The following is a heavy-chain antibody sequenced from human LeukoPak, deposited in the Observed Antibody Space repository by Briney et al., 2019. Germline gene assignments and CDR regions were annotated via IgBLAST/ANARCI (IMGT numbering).Heavy chain of an antibody. CDR3: ASRRRGYSYGLFRRGGENDY. J-gene: IGHJ4*02. CDR1: GGSFSGYY. CDR2: INHSGST. V-gene: IGHV4-34*01. Sequence: SETLSLTCAVYGGSFSGYYWSWIRQPPGKGLEWIGEINHSGSTNYNPSLKSRVTISVDTSKNQFSLKLSSVTAADTAVYYCASRRRGYSYGLFRRGGENDYWGQGTLVTVSS. D-gene: IGHD5-18*01.